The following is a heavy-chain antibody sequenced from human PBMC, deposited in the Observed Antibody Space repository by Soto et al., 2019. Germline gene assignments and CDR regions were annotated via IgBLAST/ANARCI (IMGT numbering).Heavy chain of an antibody. CDR3: EKEGDIVATLGEVDY. Sequence: GGSLRLSCAASGFTFSSYAMSWVRQAPGKGLEWVSAISGSGGSTYYADSVKGRFTISRDNSKNTLYLQMNSLRAEDTAVYDCEKEGDIVATLGEVDYWGQGTLVTVSS. D-gene: IGHD5-12*01. J-gene: IGHJ4*02. V-gene: IGHV3-23*01. CDR1: GFTFSSYA. CDR2: ISGSGGST.